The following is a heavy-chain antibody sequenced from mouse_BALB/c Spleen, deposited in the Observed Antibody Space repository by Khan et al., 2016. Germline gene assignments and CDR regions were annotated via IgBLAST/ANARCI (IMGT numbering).Heavy chain of an antibody. J-gene: IGHJ3*01. Sequence: EVKLEESGGGLVQPGGSMKLSCAASGFNFTDAWMDWVRQSPEKGLEWVAEVRSKAYNHATYYTESVKGRFTISRDDSKNSVYLQMNNLRPEDIGSYYCILDGYPFVYWGQGTLVTVSA. D-gene: IGHD2-3*01. V-gene: IGHV6-6*01. CDR1: GFNFTDAW. CDR2: VRSKAYNHAT. CDR3: ILDGYPFVY.